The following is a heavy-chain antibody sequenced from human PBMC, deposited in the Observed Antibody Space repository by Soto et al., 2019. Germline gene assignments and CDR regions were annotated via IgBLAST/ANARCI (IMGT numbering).Heavy chain of an antibody. CDR1: GNTHTIYF. J-gene: IGHJ4*02. V-gene: IGHV1-2*02. D-gene: IGHD1-26*01. CDR3: ARGGSYYAH. Sequence: GASVKVSCKASGNTHTIYFIHWLRQAPGQGLEWMGWINSVSGGANYAPRFQGRVSMTGDTSSATAFMDLSGLRTDDTAVYYCARGGSYYAHWGQGTLVTVSS. CDR2: INSVSGGA.